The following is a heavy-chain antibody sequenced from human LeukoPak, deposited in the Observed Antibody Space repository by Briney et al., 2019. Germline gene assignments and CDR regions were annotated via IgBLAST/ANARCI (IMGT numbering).Heavy chain of an antibody. D-gene: IGHD5-18*01. CDR3: ARGGYSYGNYYYYYMDV. V-gene: IGHV1-69*05. J-gene: IGHJ6*03. Sequence: SVKVSCKASGGTFSSYAISWVRQAPGQGLEWMGRIIPIFGTANYAQKFQGRVTITTDESTSTAYMELSSLRSEDTAVYYCARGGYSYGNYYYYYMDVWGKGTTVTVSS. CDR2: IIPIFGTA. CDR1: GGTFSSYA.